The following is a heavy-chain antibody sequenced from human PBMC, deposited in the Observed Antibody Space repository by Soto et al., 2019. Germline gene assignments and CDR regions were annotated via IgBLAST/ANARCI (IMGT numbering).Heavy chain of an antibody. Sequence: GESLKISCKGSGYSFTSYWIGWVHQMPGKGLEWMGIIYPGDSDTRYSPSFQGQVTISADKSISTAYLQWSSLKASDTAMYYCASTGRVAATRGYYYGMDVWGQGTTVTVSS. CDR1: GYSFTSYW. D-gene: IGHD2-15*01. J-gene: IGHJ6*02. CDR3: ASTGRVAATRGYYYGMDV. V-gene: IGHV5-51*07. CDR2: IYPGDSDT.